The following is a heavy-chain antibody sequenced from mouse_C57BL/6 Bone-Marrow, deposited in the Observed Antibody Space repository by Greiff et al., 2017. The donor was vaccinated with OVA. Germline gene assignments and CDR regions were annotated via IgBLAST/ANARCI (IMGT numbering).Heavy chain of an antibody. CDR1: GYSFTDYN. CDR3: AREFYYYGSSYEGYFDY. D-gene: IGHD1-1*01. J-gene: IGHJ2*01. CDR2: INPNYGIN. V-gene: IGHV1-39*01. Sequence: EVQLQQSGPELVKPGASVKISCKASGYSFTDYNMNWVKQSNGTSLEWIGVINPNYGINSYNQKFKGKATLTVDQSSSTAYMQLNSLTSEDSAVYYCAREFYYYGSSYEGYFDYWGQGTTLTVSS.